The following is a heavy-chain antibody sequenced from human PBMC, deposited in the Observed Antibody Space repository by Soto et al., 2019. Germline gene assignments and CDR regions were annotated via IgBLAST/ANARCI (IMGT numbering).Heavy chain of an antibody. CDR2: INHSGNT. CDR1: GGSFSGYY. D-gene: IGHD6-13*01. J-gene: IGHJ6*02. Sequence: SETLSLTCAVYGGSFSGYYWSWIRQPPGKGLEWIGEINHSGNTNYNPSLKSRVTISVDTSKNQFSLKLSSVTAADTAVYYCARGIAAAGYGYYYYGMDVWGQGTTVTVSS. CDR3: ARGIAAAGYGYYYYGMDV. V-gene: IGHV4-34*01.